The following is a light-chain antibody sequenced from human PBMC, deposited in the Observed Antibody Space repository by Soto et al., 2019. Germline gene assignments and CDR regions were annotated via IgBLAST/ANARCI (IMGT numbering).Light chain of an antibody. CDR2: GAS. CDR1: QGIANF. V-gene: IGKV1-9*01. Sequence: IQLTQSPSSLSASVGDRVTISCRASQGIANFLAWYQQKPGKAPKLLIYGASTLQSGAPSRFSVSGSGTDFTLTISSLQPEDFATYYCQQLNSFPIPFGPGTKVDIK. CDR3: QQLNSFPIP. J-gene: IGKJ3*01.